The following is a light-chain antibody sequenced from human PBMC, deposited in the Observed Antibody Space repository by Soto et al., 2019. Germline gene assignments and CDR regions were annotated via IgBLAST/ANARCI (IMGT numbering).Light chain of an antibody. CDR1: QDISNY. CDR3: QQYDNLPPFT. V-gene: IGKV1-33*01. J-gene: IGKJ3*01. CDR2: DAS. Sequence: DIQMTQSPSSLSASVGGRVTITCQASQDISNYSNWYQQKPGKAPKLLIYDASNLETGVPSRFSGSGSGTDFTFTISSLQAEDIATYYCQQYDNLPPFTFGPGTKVDIK.